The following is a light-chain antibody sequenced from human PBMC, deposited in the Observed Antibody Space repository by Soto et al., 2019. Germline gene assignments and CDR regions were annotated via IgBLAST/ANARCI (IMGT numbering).Light chain of an antibody. CDR2: HAS. CDR3: QQIYSIPVT. J-gene: IGKJ1*01. V-gene: IGKV1-39*01. Sequence: DIPMSQSPSSLSASVGDRVTITCRASQSISIYLHWYQQKPGTAPKLLIYHASTLQSGVPSRFSGSGSGTDFTLTISSVQPEDFATYYCQQIYSIPVTFGQGTKVDIK. CDR1: QSISIY.